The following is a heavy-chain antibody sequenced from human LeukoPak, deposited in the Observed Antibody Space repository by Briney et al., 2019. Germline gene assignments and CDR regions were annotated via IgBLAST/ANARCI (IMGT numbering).Heavy chain of an antibody. V-gene: IGHV3-30*18. CDR1: GFTFNNYG. CDR2: VSYDGRNK. Sequence: GKSLRLSCAASGFTFNNYGMHWVRQAPGKGLEWVAVVSYDGRNKHYPDSVKGRFTISRDISTDTLWLQMDSLRTEDTAVYYCAKGPLRGTAAAIDYWGQGTLVTVSS. D-gene: IGHD2-2*01. J-gene: IGHJ4*02. CDR3: AKGPLRGTAAAIDY.